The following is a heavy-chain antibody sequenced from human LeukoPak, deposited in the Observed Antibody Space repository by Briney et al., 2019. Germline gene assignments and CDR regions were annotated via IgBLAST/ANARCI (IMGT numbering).Heavy chain of an antibody. Sequence: GGSLRLSCAASGFTFSSYWMRWVRQAPGKGLEWVANIKQDGSEKYYVDSVKGRFTISRDNAKNSLYLQMNSLRAEDTAVYYCARESVVVVAAKAYNWFDPWGQGTLVTVSS. CDR2: IKQDGSEK. CDR1: GFTFSSYW. V-gene: IGHV3-7*01. CDR3: ARESVVVVAAKAYNWFDP. J-gene: IGHJ5*02. D-gene: IGHD2-15*01.